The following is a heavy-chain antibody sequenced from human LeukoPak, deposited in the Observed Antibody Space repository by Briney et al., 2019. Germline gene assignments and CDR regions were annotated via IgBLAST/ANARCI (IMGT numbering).Heavy chain of an antibody. CDR3: ARGSGSGWPLDR. V-gene: IGHV3-53*01. Sequence: GGSLRLSCAASGVIVSRNFMSWVRQAPGKGLQWVAIMYAGGTTDYSDSVRGRFHISRGSSNNTLSLQINSLRAEDTAVYHCARGSGSGWPLDRWGQGALVTVSS. D-gene: IGHD6-19*01. J-gene: IGHJ5*02. CDR1: GVIVSRNF. CDR2: MYAGGTT.